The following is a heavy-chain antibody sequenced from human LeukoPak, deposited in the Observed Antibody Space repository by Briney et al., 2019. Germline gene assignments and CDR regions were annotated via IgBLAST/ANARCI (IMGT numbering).Heavy chain of an antibody. D-gene: IGHD6-19*01. V-gene: IGHV3-7*01. CDR2: IKQDGSEK. CDR1: GFTFSSYW. Sequence: GGSLRLSCAASGFTFSSYWMSWVRQAPGKGLEWVANIKQDGSEKYYVDSAKGRFTISRDNAKNSLYLQMNSLRVEETAMYYCAGVGGGDGSGWSTTDYWGQGTLVTISS. J-gene: IGHJ4*02. CDR3: AGVGGGDGSGWSTTDY.